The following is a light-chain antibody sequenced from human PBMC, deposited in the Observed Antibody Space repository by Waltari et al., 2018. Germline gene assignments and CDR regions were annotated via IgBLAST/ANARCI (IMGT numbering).Light chain of an antibody. CDR1: SGSVSSPSY. V-gene: IGLV8-61*01. Sequence: QTVVTPEPSFSVSPGGTVTLTCALSSGSVSSPSYPTWYQQTPGQPPRTLVYKGISRSSGVPDRFSGSILGNTAALTITGAQADDESDYYCSMYMGSGVWVFGGGTKLTVL. CDR2: KGI. J-gene: IGLJ3*02. CDR3: SMYMGSGVWV.